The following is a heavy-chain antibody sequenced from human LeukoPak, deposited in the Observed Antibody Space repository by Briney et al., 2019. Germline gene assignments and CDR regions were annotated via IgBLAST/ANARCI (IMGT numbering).Heavy chain of an antibody. CDR1: GGSISSYY. CDR3: ARGGRSWAEYFQQ. D-gene: IGHD6-13*01. Sequence: KTSETLSLTCTVSGGSISSYYWSWIRQPAGKGLEWIGRIYTSGSTNYNPSLKSRVTMSVDTSKNQFSLKVRSVTAADTAVYYCARGGRSWAEYFQQWGQGTLVTVSS. J-gene: IGHJ1*01. V-gene: IGHV4-4*07. CDR2: IYTSGST.